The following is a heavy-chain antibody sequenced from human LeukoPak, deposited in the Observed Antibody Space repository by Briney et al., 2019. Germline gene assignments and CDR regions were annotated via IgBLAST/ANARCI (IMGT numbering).Heavy chain of an antibody. CDR1: GGSISSYY. Sequence: SETLSLTCTVSGGSISSYYWSWIRQHPGKGLEWIGYIYYSGSTYYNPSLKSRVTISVDTSKNQFSLKLSSVTAADTAVYYCARQMGPPEYYYESNAPIQGAFDIWGQGTMVTVSS. CDR3: ARQMGPPEYYYESNAPIQGAFDI. CDR2: IYYSGST. D-gene: IGHD3-22*01. J-gene: IGHJ3*02. V-gene: IGHV4-59*06.